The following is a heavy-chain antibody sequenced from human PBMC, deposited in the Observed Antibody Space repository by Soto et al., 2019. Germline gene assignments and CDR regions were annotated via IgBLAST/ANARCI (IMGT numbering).Heavy chain of an antibody. V-gene: IGHV4-39*07. D-gene: IGHD6-19*01. CDR3: AREGRMAGTFGYLDY. CDR2: IYHSGST. Sequence: SETLSLTCTVSGGSISSSSYYWGWIRQPPGKGLEWIGSIYHSGSTYYNPSLKSRVTISVDRSKNQFSLKLSSVTAADTAVYYCAREGRMAGTFGYLDYWGQGTXVTSPQ. J-gene: IGHJ4*02. CDR1: GGSISSSSYY.